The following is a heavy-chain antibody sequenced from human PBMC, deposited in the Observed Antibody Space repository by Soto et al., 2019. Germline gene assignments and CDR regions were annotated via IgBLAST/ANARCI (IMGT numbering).Heavy chain of an antibody. CDR3: ASLSDAYAGDPFDY. V-gene: IGHV3-7*03. D-gene: IGHD7-27*01. CDR2: IKQDGSEK. J-gene: IGHJ4*02. Sequence: GGSLRLSCAASGFTFSSYWMSWVRQAPGKGLEWVANIKQDGSEKYYVDSVKGRFTISRDNAKNSLYLQMNSLRAEDTAVYYCASLSDAYAGDPFDYWGQGTLVTVSS. CDR1: GFTFSSYW.